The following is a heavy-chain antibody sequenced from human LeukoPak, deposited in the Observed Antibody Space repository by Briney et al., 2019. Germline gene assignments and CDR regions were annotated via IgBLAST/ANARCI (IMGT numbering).Heavy chain of an antibody. D-gene: IGHD3-10*01. CDR2: ISSGATTT. CDR3: AVGGGY. J-gene: IGHJ4*02. CDR1: GFTFSTYE. Sequence: GGSLRLSCAASGFTFSTYEMNWVRKAPVKGLEWVSYISSGATTTKYADSVKGRFTISRDDAKNSLYLQMNNLRPDDTAVYYCAVGGGYWGQGTLVTVSS. V-gene: IGHV3-48*03.